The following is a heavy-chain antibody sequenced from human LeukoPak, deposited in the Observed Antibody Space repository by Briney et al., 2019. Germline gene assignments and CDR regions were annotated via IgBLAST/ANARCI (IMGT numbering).Heavy chain of an antibody. J-gene: IGHJ6*03. CDR2: ISSDGATF. V-gene: IGHV3-11*01. Sequence: TGGSLRLSCTASGFFFSDYYMTWIRQAPGKGLEWLAYISSDGATFHYADSVKGRFSISRDNHKNSLYLQMNSLRADDTAVYYCARVLRYCSGGNCYSGGLGYMDVWGKGTTVTIS. D-gene: IGHD2-15*01. CDR1: GFFFSDYY. CDR3: ARVLRYCSGGNCYSGGLGYMDV.